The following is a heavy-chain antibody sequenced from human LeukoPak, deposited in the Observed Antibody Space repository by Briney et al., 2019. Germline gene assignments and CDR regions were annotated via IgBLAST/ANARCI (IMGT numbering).Heavy chain of an antibody. CDR3: ARAYSYGPFDY. V-gene: IGHV4-59*01. Sequence: SETLSLTCTVSGGSISSYYWSWIRQPPGKGLEWIGYIYYSGSTNYNPSLKSRVTISVDTSKNQFSLKLSSVTAADTAAYYCARAYSYGPFDYWGQGTLVTVSS. CDR2: IYYSGST. J-gene: IGHJ4*02. D-gene: IGHD5-18*01. CDR1: GGSISSYY.